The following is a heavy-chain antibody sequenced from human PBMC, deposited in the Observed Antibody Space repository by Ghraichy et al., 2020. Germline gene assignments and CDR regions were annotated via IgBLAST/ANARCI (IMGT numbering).Heavy chain of an antibody. D-gene: IGHD3-10*01. J-gene: IGHJ3*02. CDR2: INPNSGVT. Sequence: ASEKVSCKASGYTFTGYYMHWVRQAPGQGLEWMGWINPNSGVTNYPQKFQGRVTMTRDTSISTAYMELSRLRSDDTAVYYCATPRGQFDTFDIWGQGTMVTVSS. CDR1: GYTFTGYY. V-gene: IGHV1-2*02. CDR3: ATPRGQFDTFDI.